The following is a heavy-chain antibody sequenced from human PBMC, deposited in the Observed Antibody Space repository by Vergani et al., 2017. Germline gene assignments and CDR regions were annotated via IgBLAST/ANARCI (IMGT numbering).Heavy chain of an antibody. V-gene: IGHV1-69*18. Sequence: QVQLVQSGAEVKKPGSSVKVSCKASGGTFSSYAISWVRQAPGQGLEWMGRIIPIFGTANYAQKFQGRVTITADESTSTAYMELSRLRSEETAVYYCARQRGRGYSYGPFDPWGQGTLVTVSS. CDR3: ARQRGRGYSYGPFDP. J-gene: IGHJ5*02. CDR1: GGTFSSYA. CDR2: IIPIFGTA. D-gene: IGHD5-18*01.